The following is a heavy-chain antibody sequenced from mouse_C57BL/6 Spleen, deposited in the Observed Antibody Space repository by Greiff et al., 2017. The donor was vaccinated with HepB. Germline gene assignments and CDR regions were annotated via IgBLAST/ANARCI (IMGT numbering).Heavy chain of an antibody. CDR3: ARITKAFYSNSYYFDY. CDR1: GFSLSTFGMG. CDR2: IWWDDDK. J-gene: IGHJ2*01. D-gene: IGHD2-5*01. Sequence: QVTLKVSGPGILQPSQTLSLTCSFSGFSLSTFGMGVGWIRQPSGKGLEWLAHIWWDDDKYYNPALKSRLTISKDTSKNQVFLKIANVDTADTATYYCARITKAFYSNSYYFDYWGQGPTFTVSS. V-gene: IGHV8-8*01.